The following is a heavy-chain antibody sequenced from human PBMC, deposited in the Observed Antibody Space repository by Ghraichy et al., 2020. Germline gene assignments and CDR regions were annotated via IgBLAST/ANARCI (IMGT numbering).Heavy chain of an antibody. V-gene: IGHV3-30*03. Sequence: GGSLRLSCAASGFTFSRYGMHWVRQAPGKGLVWVALMSTDGKTKYYEDSVRGRFTISRDNSKNTLFLQMNSLRAEDTAMYYCARGEDGSPDFWGQGTLVTVSS. CDR1: GFTFSRYG. J-gene: IGHJ4*02. D-gene: IGHD1-26*01. CDR2: MSTDGKTK. CDR3: ARGEDGSPDF.